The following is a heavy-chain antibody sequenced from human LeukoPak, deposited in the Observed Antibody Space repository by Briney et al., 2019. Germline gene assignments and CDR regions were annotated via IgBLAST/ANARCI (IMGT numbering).Heavy chain of an antibody. CDR1: GFTLSTYA. J-gene: IGHJ4*02. V-gene: IGHV3-23*01. Sequence: PGGSLRLSCAASGFTLSTYAMSWVRQTPGKGLEWVAATSSSDAGTYHADSVRGRFTISRDNSKNTLYLQMNSLRAEDTAVYYCAKDSCSGGSCHSYYFDYWGQGTLVTVSS. CDR2: TSSSDAGT. CDR3: AKDSCSGGSCHSYYFDY. D-gene: IGHD2-15*01.